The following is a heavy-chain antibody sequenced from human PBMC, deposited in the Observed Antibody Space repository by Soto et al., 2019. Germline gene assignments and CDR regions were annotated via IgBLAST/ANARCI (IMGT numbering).Heavy chain of an antibody. CDR3: ASAYYYYSSGYQDPYYYGMDV. CDR2: IYSGGST. CDR1: GFTVSSNY. Sequence: GGSLRLSCAASGFTVSSNYMSWVRQAPGKGLEWVSVIYSGGSTYYADSVKGRFTISRDNSKNTLYLQMNSLRAEDTAVYYCASAYYYYSSGYQDPYYYGMDVWGQGTTVTVSS. V-gene: IGHV3-53*01. J-gene: IGHJ6*02. D-gene: IGHD3-22*01.